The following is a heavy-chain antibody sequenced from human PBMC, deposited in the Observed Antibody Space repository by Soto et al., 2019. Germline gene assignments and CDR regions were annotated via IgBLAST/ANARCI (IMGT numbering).Heavy chain of an antibody. J-gene: IGHJ4*02. CDR2: IYHSGST. CDR1: GGSISSSNW. D-gene: IGHD5-18*01. CDR3: ARGPLDTAWYFDC. V-gene: IGHV4-4*02. Sequence: SETLSLTCAVSGGSISSSNWWGWVRQPPGKGLEWIGEIYHSGSTNYNPSLKSRVTISVDKSKNQFSLKLSSVTAADTAVYYCARGPLDTAWYFDCWGQGTLVTVSS.